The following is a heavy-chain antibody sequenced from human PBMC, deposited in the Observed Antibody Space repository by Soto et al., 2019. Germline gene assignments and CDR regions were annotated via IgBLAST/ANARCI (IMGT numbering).Heavy chain of an antibody. D-gene: IGHD2-2*01. V-gene: IGHV3-74*01. Sequence: PGGSLRLSCAASGFTFSSYWMHWVRQAPGKGLVWVSRINSDGSSTSYAAFVTGRFTISRDNAKNTLYLQMDSPRAVGTAGSHGARDFSQAAMDYWGQGTLVPVSP. CDR3: ARDFSQAAMDY. CDR2: INSDGSST. J-gene: IGHJ4*02. CDR1: GFTFSSYW.